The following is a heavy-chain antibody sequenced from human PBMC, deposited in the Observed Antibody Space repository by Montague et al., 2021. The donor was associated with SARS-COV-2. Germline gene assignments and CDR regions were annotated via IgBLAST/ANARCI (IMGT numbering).Heavy chain of an antibody. CDR3: ARGVYNRVIFVVSPRYYFDY. CDR1: TEAFNGYY. Sequence: SETLSLTCAVYTEAFNGYYWTWIRQSPGKGLEWIGDVSYPGSAKYNPPLRSRVTISLDTYRKQVSLRLTSVTAADTATYYCARGVYNRVIFVVSPRYYFDYWGQGNRVAVSA. CDR2: VSYPGSA. D-gene: IGHD1-1*01. J-gene: IGHJ4*02. V-gene: IGHV4-34*01.